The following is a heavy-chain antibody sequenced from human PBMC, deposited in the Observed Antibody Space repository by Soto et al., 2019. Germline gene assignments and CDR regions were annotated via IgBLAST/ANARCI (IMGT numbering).Heavy chain of an antibody. CDR1: GYTFTSYG. CDR2: ISAYNGNT. V-gene: IGHV1-18*01. CDR3: ARTLYYDFWSGPKWFDP. D-gene: IGHD3-3*01. J-gene: IGHJ5*02. Sequence: GASVKVSCKASGYTFTSYGISWVRQAPGQGLEWMGWISAYNGNTNYAKKLQGRVTMTTDTSTSTAYMGLRSLRSDDTAVYYCARTLYYDFWSGPKWFDPWGQGTLVNVS.